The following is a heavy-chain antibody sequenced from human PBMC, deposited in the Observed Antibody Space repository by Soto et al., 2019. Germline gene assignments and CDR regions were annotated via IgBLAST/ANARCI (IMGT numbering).Heavy chain of an antibody. CDR2: IYYSGYI. J-gene: IGHJ6*03. CDR1: GGSISSNGHY. V-gene: IGHV4-39*02. CDR3: VKDIGDDYTDV. D-gene: IGHD1-26*01. Sequence: SATLSLTCTVSGGSISSNGHYWGWIRQPPGKGLEWIASIYYSGYITYNPSLQSRVTISIDTSKNQFSLKLSSVTAADSAVYYCVKDIGDDYTDVWGKGTTVT.